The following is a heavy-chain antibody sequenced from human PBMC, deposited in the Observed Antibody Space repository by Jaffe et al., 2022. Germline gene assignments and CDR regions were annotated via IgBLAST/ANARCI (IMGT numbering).Heavy chain of an antibody. CDR3: AHILNQRRWSVTTYYYYYMDV. J-gene: IGHJ6*03. CDR2: IYWNDDK. V-gene: IGHV2-5*01. Sequence: QITLKESGPTLVKPTQTLTLTCTFSGFSLSTSGVGVGWIRQPPGKALEWLALIYWNDDKRYSPSLKSRLTITKDTSKNQVVLTMTNMDPVDTATYYCAHILNQRRWSVTTYYYYYMDVWGKGTTVTVSS. D-gene: IGHD4-4*01. CDR1: GFSLSTSGVG.